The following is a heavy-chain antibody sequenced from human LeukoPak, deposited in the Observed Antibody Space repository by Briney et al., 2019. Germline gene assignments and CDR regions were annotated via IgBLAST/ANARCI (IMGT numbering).Heavy chain of an antibody. D-gene: IGHD6-13*01. J-gene: IGHJ5*02. CDR3: ATDYRPTRQQLRYYWFDP. Sequence: ASVKVSCKASGYTFTTYGISWVRQAPGQGLEWLGRISVYNGNTNYAQKFQGRVTMTEDTSTDTAYMELSSLRSEDTAVYYCATDYRPTRQQLRYYWFDPWGQGTLVTVSS. CDR2: ISVYNGNT. V-gene: IGHV1-18*01. CDR1: GYTFTTYG.